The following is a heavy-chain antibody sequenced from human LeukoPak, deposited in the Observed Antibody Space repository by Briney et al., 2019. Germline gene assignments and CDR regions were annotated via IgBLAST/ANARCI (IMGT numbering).Heavy chain of an antibody. D-gene: IGHD3-10*01. Sequence: SETLSLTCAVSGGSFSGYYWNWIRQPPGKGLEWIGEINHTGTTNNNPSLKSRVSMSLDTSKNQLSLKLRSVTAADTAVYYCARVHYKGSGHVLGRRGLVDYVYYMDVWGRGTTVTVSS. CDR3: ARVHYKGSGHVLGRRGLVDYVYYMDV. V-gene: IGHV4-34*01. CDR2: INHTGTT. J-gene: IGHJ6*03. CDR1: GGSFSGYY.